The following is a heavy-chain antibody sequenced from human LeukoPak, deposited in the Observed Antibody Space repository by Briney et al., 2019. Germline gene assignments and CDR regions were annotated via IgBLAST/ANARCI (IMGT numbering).Heavy chain of an antibody. D-gene: IGHD1-7*01. J-gene: IGHJ4*02. CDR2: IYYSGST. V-gene: IGHV4-59*01. CDR1: GGSISSYC. Sequence: KPSETLSLTCTVSGGSISSYCWSWIRQPPGKGLEWIGYIYYSGSTNYNPSLKSRVTISVDTSKNQFSLKLSSVTAADTAVYYCARDGTAGTTIWGQGTLVTVSS. CDR3: ARDGTAGTTI.